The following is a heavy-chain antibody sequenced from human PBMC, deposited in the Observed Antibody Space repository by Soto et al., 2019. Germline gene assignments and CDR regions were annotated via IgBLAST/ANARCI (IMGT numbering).Heavy chain of an antibody. CDR1: GFSFSSYW. CDR2: IKQDGSER. D-gene: IGHD3-22*01. V-gene: IGHV3-7*01. Sequence: GGSLRLSCAASGFSFSSYWMSWVREAPGKGLEWVDNIKQDGSERYYVDSVKGRFTISRDNAKNSLYLQMNSLRAEDTAVYYCARAFYYDSSVGAFDIWGQGTMVTVSS. CDR3: ARAFYYDSSVGAFDI. J-gene: IGHJ3*02.